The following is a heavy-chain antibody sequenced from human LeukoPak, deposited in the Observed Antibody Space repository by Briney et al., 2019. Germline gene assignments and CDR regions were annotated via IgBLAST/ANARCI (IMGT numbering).Heavy chain of an antibody. Sequence: GGSLRLSCAASGFTFSSYAMSWVRQAPGKGLEWVSAISGSGGSTYYAGSVKGRFTISRDNSKNTLYLQMNSLRAEDTAVYYCAKAGQVVVAAPSNYWGQGTLVTVSS. D-gene: IGHD2-15*01. CDR2: ISGSGGST. CDR1: GFTFSSYA. V-gene: IGHV3-23*01. CDR3: AKAGQVVVAAPSNY. J-gene: IGHJ4*02.